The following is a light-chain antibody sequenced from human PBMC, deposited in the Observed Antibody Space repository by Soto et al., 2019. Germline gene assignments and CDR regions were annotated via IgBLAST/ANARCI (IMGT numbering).Light chain of an antibody. J-gene: IGLJ1*01. CDR2: EGS. Sequence: QSALTQPASVSGSPGQSITISCTGTSSDVGSYNLVSWYQQHPGKAPKLMIYEGSKRPSGVSNRFSGSKSGNTASLTISGLQAEDEADYYCSSYTTNSTGGYVFGTGTKLTVL. CDR1: SSDVGSYNL. V-gene: IGLV2-14*02. CDR3: SSYTTNSTGGYV.